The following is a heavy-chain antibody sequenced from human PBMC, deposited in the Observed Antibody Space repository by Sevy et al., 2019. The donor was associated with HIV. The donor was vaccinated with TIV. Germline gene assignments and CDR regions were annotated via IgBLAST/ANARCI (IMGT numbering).Heavy chain of an antibody. V-gene: IGHV1-24*01. D-gene: IGHD3-22*01. Sequence: ASVKVSCKVSGYTLSQLSMHWVRLAPGKGLEWMGSFDPEDDETIYAQKFQDRVTMTEDTSTNTAYMELSSLRSEDTAVYYCVTTKDYYESSGDPFDYWGQGTLVTVSS. CDR3: VTTKDYYESSGDPFDY. J-gene: IGHJ4*02. CDR2: FDPEDDET. CDR1: GYTLSQLS.